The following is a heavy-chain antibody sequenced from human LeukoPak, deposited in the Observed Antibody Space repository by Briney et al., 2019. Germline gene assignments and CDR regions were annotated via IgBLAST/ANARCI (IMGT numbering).Heavy chain of an antibody. V-gene: IGHV3-23*01. J-gene: IGHJ5*02. CDR2: VSGSGGST. Sequence: ETLSLTCAVSGVPFSNYYWSWVRQAPGKGLEWVSGVSGSGGSTYYADSVKGRFTISRDNSQNTLYLQLNSLRVEDTAEYYCARGEVALNWFDPWGQGTLVTVSS. CDR3: ARGEVALNWFDP. D-gene: IGHD2-15*01. CDR1: GVPFSNYY.